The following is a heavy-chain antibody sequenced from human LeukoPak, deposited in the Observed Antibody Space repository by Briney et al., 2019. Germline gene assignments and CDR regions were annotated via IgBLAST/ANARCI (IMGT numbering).Heavy chain of an antibody. Sequence: SVKVSCKASGGTFSSYAIRWVRQAPGQGLEWMGRIIPIFGIANYAQKFQGRVTITADKSTSTAYMELSSLRSEDTAVYYCARERYPILDYYYYGMDVWGQGTTVTVSS. J-gene: IGHJ6*02. CDR2: IIPIFGIA. D-gene: IGHD1-14*01. V-gene: IGHV1-69*04. CDR3: ARERYPILDYYYYGMDV. CDR1: GGTFSSYA.